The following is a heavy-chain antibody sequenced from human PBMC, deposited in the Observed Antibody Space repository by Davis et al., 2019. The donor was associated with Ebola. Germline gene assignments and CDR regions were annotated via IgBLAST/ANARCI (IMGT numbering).Heavy chain of an antibody. CDR2: LHTGDST. V-gene: IGHV3-66*01. CDR1: GFTFSSYD. CDR3: ARGGDGGDWLLHYYGMDV. J-gene: IGHJ6*02. Sequence: GESLKISCAASGFTFSSYDMSWVRQAPGKGLEWVSLLHTGDSTYYADSVKGRFTISRDNSKNTLYLQMNNLRAEDTAVYYCARGGDGGDWLLHYYGMDVWGQGTTVTVSS. D-gene: IGHD3/OR15-3a*01.